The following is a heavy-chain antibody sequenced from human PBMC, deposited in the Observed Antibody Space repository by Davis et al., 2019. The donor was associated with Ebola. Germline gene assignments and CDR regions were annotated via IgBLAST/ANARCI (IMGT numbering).Heavy chain of an antibody. Sequence: ETLSLTCTVSGGSISSYYWSWIRQPPGKGLEWVGRIRSKANSYATAYAASVKGRFTISRDDSKNTAYLQMNSLKTEDTAVYYCTPRFDYWGQGTLVTVSS. CDR1: GGSISSYY. V-gene: IGHV3-73*01. CDR3: TPRFDY. J-gene: IGHJ4*02. CDR2: IRSKANSYAT.